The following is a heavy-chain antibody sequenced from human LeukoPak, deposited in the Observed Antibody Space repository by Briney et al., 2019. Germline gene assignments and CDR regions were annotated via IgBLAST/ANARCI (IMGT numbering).Heavy chain of an antibody. V-gene: IGHV4-34*01. CDR2: INHSGIT. J-gene: IGHJ4*02. CDR3: ARAPGRPAAVFDY. CDR1: GGSFSGYY. D-gene: IGHD2-2*01. Sequence: SETLSLTCAVYGGSFSGYYWSWLRQPPGKGLEWIGEINHSGITNYSQSLKSRVSISEDTPKNQFSLNLSSVTAADTAVYYCARAPGRPAAVFDYWGQGTLVTVSS.